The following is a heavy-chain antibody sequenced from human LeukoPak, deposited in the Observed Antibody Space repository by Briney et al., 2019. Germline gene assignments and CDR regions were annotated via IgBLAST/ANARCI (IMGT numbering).Heavy chain of an antibody. CDR2: ISGSGGST. V-gene: IGHV3-23*01. CDR3: AKVRRSIAVAGGYYFDY. D-gene: IGHD6-19*01. Sequence: GGSLRLSCAASGFTFSSYVMSWVRQAPGKGLEWVSAISGSGGSTYYADSVKGRFTISRDNSKNTLYLQMNSLRAEDTAVYYCAKVRRSIAVAGGYYFDYWGQGTLVTVSS. J-gene: IGHJ4*02. CDR1: GFTFSSYV.